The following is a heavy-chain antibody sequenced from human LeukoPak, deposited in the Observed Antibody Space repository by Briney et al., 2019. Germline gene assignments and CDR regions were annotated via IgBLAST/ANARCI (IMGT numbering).Heavy chain of an antibody. Sequence: ASVTVSCKASGYTFTSYDINWVRQATGQGLEWMGWMNPNSGNTGYAQKFQGRVTMTRNTSISTAYMELSSLRSEDAAVYYCARGPRYCSSTSCLDGFDPWGQGTLVTVSS. CDR1: GYTFTSYD. D-gene: IGHD2-2*01. CDR3: ARGPRYCSSTSCLDGFDP. CDR2: MNPNSGNT. J-gene: IGHJ5*02. V-gene: IGHV1-8*01.